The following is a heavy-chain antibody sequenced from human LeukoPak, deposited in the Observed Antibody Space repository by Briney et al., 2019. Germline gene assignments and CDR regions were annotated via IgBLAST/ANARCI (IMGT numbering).Heavy chain of an antibody. V-gene: IGHV3-23*01. CDR2: ISGSGGSS. CDR3: AKGGGYDYSFYGMDV. D-gene: IGHD5-12*01. CDR1: GFFFGTFA. J-gene: IGHJ6*02. Sequence: GGSLRLSCEASGFFFGTFAMNWVRQAPGKGLESVSTISGSGGSSYYADSVKGRFTISRDNSKNTLFLQMNSLRVEDTAEYYCAKGGGYDYSFYGMDVWGQGTTVTVSS.